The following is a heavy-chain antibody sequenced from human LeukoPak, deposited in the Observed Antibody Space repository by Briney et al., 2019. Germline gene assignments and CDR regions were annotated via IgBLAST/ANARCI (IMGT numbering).Heavy chain of an antibody. CDR2: MNPNSGNT. CDR3: ARGWRMITLGGAYQPVYY. CDR1: GYTFTSYD. V-gene: IGHV1-8*01. J-gene: IGHJ4*02. D-gene: IGHD3-16*01. Sequence: ASVKVSCKASGYTFTSYDINWVRQATGQGLEWMGWMNPNSGNTGYAQKFQGRVTMTRNTSISTAYMELSSLRSEDTAVYYCARGWRMITLGGAYQPVYYWGQGTLVTVSS.